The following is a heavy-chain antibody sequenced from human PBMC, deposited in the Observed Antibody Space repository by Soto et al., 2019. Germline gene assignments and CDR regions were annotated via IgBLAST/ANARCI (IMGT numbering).Heavy chain of an antibody. D-gene: IGHD3-3*01. CDR1: GATFGNSA. CDR2: ISPIFGTT. CDR3: ARLEDSGGYFTSPLDP. J-gene: IGHJ5*02. Sequence: ASVKVSCKASGATFGNSAFSWVRQAPGQGLQWLGGISPIFGTTKYAQSFQGRVSITADESTTTTYMELTSLRSDDTAVYYCARLEDSGGYFTSPLDPWGQGTLVTVPQ. V-gene: IGHV1-69*13.